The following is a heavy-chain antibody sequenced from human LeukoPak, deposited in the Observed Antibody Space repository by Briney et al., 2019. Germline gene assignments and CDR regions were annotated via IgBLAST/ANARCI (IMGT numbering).Heavy chain of an antibody. V-gene: IGHV4-31*03. CDR2: VSNSGST. Sequence: SETLSLTCTVSDAPISSGAYYWNWIRQLPGKGLEWIGYVSNSGSTYNNPSLKSRVTISVDTSENQFSLKLSSVTVADTAVYYCARSRFDTLYATYYFDYWGQGTLVTVSS. D-gene: IGHD2/OR15-2a*01. CDR1: DAPISSGAYY. CDR3: ARSRFDTLYATYYFDY. J-gene: IGHJ4*02.